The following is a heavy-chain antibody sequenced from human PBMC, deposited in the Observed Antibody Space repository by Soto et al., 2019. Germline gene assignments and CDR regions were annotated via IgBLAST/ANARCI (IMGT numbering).Heavy chain of an antibody. CDR2: TSSSGGST. CDR3: GRDPNGDYVGAFDI. CDR1: GFTFSSYA. Sequence: PGGSLRLSCAASGFTFSSYAMSWVRQALGKGPEWVSGTSSSGGSTYYADSVKGRFTISRDNFKNTLYLQMNSLRAEDTALYYCGRDPNGDYVGAFDIWGQGTLVTVSS. J-gene: IGHJ3*02. V-gene: IGHV3-23*01. D-gene: IGHD4-17*01.